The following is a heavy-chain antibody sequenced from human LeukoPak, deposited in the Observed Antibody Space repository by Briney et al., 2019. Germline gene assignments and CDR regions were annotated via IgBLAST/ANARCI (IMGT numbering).Heavy chain of an antibody. J-gene: IGHJ4*02. D-gene: IGHD3-10*01. CDR3: ARAPRMVRGIIASDFDS. CDR1: GGSISSNSYY. CDR2: LYYTGST. Sequence: SRTLSLTCTVSGGSISSNSYYWSWIRQHPGKGLEWIGYLYYTGSTYHNPSLKSRITLSVDTSKNQFSLKLRSVTAADTAVYYCARAPRMVRGIIASDFDSWGQGTLVTVS. V-gene: IGHV4-31*03.